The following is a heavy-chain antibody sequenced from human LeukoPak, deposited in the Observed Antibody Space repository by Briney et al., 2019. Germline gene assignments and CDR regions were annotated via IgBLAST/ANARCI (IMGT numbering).Heavy chain of an antibody. D-gene: IGHD1-26*01. CDR3: ATTVGAARVHWYFDL. CDR1: GYSFTSND. CDR2: ISAYNGNT. Sequence: ASVKVSCKASGYSFTSNDISWVPQAPGQGLEWMGWISAYNGNTNYAQKLQGRVTMTTDTSTSTAYMELRSLRSDDTAMYYCATTVGAARVHWYFDLWGRGTLVTVSS. V-gene: IGHV1-18*01. J-gene: IGHJ2*01.